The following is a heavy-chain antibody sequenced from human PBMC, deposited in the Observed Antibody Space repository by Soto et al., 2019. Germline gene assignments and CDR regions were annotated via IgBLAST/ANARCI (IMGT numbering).Heavy chain of an antibody. CDR3: ARDGSYCTNGVCYLDY. CDR2: ISAYNGNT. J-gene: IGHJ4*02. Sequence: ASVKVSCKASGYTFTSYGISWVRQAPGQGLEWMGWISAYNGNTNYAQKLQGRVTVTTDTSTSTAYMELRSLRSDDTAVYYCARDGSYCTNGVCYLDYWGQGALVTVSS. V-gene: IGHV1-18*01. CDR1: GYTFTSYG. D-gene: IGHD2-8*01.